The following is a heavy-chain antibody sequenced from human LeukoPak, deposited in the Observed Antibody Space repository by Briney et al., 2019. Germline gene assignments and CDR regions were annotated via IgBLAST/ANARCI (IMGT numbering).Heavy chain of an antibody. V-gene: IGHV3-7*01. CDR1: GFTFSSYW. CDR2: IKEDGSEK. CDR3: ATTTSAQLPIGY. J-gene: IGHJ4*02. Sequence: GGSLRLSCAASGFTFSSYWMSWVRQAPGKGLEWVANIKEDGSEKYYVDSVKGRFTISRDNAKNSLYLQMNSLRAEDTAVYCCATTTSAQLPIGYWGQGTLVTVSS. D-gene: IGHD5-18*01.